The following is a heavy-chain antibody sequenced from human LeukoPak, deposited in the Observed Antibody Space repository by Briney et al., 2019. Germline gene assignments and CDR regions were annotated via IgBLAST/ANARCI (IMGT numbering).Heavy chain of an antibody. D-gene: IGHD6-25*01. CDR2: IYPGDSGDSAA. Sequence: GESLKISCKVSGYRFTSYWIAWVRQMPGKGLEYMGIIYPGDSGDSAARYSPSIQGQVTISADKSTSTAYLQWSSLKASDTAMYYCARDGSAGSLDYWGQGTLVTVSS. CDR1: GYRFTSYW. J-gene: IGHJ4*02. CDR3: ARDGSAGSLDY. V-gene: IGHV5-51*01.